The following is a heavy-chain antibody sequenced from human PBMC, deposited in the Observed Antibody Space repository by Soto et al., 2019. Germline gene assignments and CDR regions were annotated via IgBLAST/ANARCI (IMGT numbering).Heavy chain of an antibody. Sequence: VGSLRLSCATSGFTFSSYSMNWVRQAPGMGLEWVSSISSSSRYIYYADSVRGRFTISRDNAKNSLYLQINSLRAEDTAVYYCARDRLVAATSAPPYCYYGMDVWGQGTTVTVSS. V-gene: IGHV3-21*01. CDR2: ISSSSRYI. J-gene: IGHJ6*02. CDR3: ARDRLVAATSAPPYCYYGMDV. D-gene: IGHD2-15*01. CDR1: GFTFSSYS.